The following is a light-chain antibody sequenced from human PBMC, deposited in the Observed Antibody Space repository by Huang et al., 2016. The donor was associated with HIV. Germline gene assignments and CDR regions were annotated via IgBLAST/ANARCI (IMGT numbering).Light chain of an antibody. CDR1: QSIGSIY. J-gene: IGKJ1*01. V-gene: IGKV3-20*01. CDR2: GTS. CDR3: QHYGTSSWT. Sequence: VVLTQSPGTLSLSLGERATLSCRASQSIGSIYLAWYQQRPGQAPRLLIYGTSNRATGIPDRFSGSGSGTDFTLTINRLEPEDFAVYYCQHYGTSSWTFGDGTKVEIK.